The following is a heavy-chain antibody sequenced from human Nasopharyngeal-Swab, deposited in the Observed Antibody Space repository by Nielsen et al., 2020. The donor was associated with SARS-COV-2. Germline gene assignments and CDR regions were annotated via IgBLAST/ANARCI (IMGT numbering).Heavy chain of an antibody. Sequence: GVLKISCAASGFTFSSYSMNWVRQAPGKGLEWVSYISSSSSTIYYADSVKGRFTISRDNAKNSLYLQMNSLRDEDTAVYYCARDPGYSSSWYYNWFDPWGQGTLVTVSS. CDR3: ARDPGYSSSWYYNWFDP. CDR1: GFTFSSYS. CDR2: ISSSSSTI. V-gene: IGHV3-48*02. D-gene: IGHD6-13*01. J-gene: IGHJ5*02.